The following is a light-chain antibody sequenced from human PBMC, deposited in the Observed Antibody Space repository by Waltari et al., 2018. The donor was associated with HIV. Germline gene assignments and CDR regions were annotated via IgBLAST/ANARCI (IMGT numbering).Light chain of an antibody. V-gene: IGKV1-39*01. Sequence: DIQMTQSPSSLSASVGDRVTITCRASQSISSFLNWYQQKPGKAPNLLIYAASSLQSGVPSRFSGSGSATDFTLTISSLQPEDFATYYCQQSFGTPLTFGGGTKVQIK. J-gene: IGKJ4*01. CDR3: QQSFGTPLT. CDR2: AAS. CDR1: QSISSF.